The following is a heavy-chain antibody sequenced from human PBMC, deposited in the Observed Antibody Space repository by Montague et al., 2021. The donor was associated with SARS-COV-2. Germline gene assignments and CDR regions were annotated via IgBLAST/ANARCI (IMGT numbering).Heavy chain of an antibody. J-gene: IGHJ4*01. Sequence: SETLSLTCAISGGSARGYYWAWIRQPPGKGLECIGYMYYTGTSNYNPSLKSRVSMSIDTSKNHFSLNLTSVAAADTGVYYCARGLGYTSMFRFFDYWGHGAQVTVSS. CDR1: GGSARGYY. V-gene: IGHV4-59*02. CDR2: MYYTGTS. CDR3: ARGLGYTSMFRFFDY. D-gene: IGHD2-2*02.